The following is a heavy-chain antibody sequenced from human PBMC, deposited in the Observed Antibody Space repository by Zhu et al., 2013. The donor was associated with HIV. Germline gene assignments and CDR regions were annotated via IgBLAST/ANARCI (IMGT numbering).Heavy chain of an antibody. D-gene: IGHD6-13*01. CDR1: GGSISSSSYY. J-gene: IGHJ5*02. Sequence: QVQLQESGPGLVKPSETLSLTCTVSGGSISSSSYYWGWIRQPPGKGLEWIGSIYYSGSTYYNPSLKSRVTISVDTSKNQFSLKLSSVTAADTAVYYCASQLVPLEELWFDPWGQGTLVTGLL. V-gene: IGHV4-39*07. CDR2: IYYSGST. CDR3: ASQLVPLEELWFDP.